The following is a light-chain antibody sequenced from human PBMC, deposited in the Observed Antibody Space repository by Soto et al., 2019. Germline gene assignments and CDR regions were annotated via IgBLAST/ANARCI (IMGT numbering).Light chain of an antibody. V-gene: IGLV2-14*01. CDR1: SSDVGDYNY. CDR2: GVS. CDR3: RSYTATHTLV. Sequence: QSALTQPASVSGSPGQSITISCTGTSSDVGDYNYVSWYQQHPGKAPKLLIYGVSNRPSGISNRFSGSKSGNTAALTVSGHQAEDEGDYYCRSYTATHTLVFGGGTKVTLL. J-gene: IGLJ2*01.